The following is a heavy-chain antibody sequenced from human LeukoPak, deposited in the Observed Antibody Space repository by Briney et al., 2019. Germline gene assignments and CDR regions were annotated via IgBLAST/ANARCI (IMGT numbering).Heavy chain of an antibody. J-gene: IGHJ4*02. Sequence: PSETLSLTCTVSGGSMSTYYWSWIGQSPGKGLEWIGYIYYSGSTSYNPSLKSRLTISIDTSKTQFYLKLSSVTAADTAVYYCARVVYSGSWGYFDYWGQGILVTVSS. CDR1: GGSMSTYY. V-gene: IGHV4-59*01. D-gene: IGHD3-10*01. CDR2: IYYSGST. CDR3: ARVVYSGSWGYFDY.